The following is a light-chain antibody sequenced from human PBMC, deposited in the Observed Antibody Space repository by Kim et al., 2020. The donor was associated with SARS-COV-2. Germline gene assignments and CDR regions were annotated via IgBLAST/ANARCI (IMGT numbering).Light chain of an antibody. CDR1: QSVNSNY. Sequence: EFVLTQSPGTLSLSPGERATLSCRASQSVNSNYLAWYQQKRGQPTRLLVYGANNRATGIPDRFSGSGSGTDFTLTISRLEPEDFAMYYCQQYGISPFTFGPGTKVDIK. V-gene: IGKV3-20*01. J-gene: IGKJ3*01. CDR3: QQYGISPFT. CDR2: GAN.